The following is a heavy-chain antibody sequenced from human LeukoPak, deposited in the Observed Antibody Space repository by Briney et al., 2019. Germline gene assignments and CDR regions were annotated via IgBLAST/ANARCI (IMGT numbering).Heavy chain of an antibody. J-gene: IGHJ4*02. CDR3: ARDTCYSCGSNRFDY. CDR1: GFTFSSYG. CDR2: IWYDGSNK. D-gene: IGHD3-22*01. V-gene: IGHV3-33*01. Sequence: GSLRLSCAASGFTFSSYGMHWVRQAPGKGLEWVAVIWYDGSNKYYADSVKGRFTISRDNSKNTLYLQMNSLRAEDTAVYYCARDTCYSCGSNRFDYWGQGTLVTVSS.